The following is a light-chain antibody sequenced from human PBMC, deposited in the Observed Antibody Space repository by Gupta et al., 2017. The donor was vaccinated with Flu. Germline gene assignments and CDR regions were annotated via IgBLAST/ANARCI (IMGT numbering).Light chain of an antibody. V-gene: IGKV3-20*01. J-gene: IGKJ2*01. CDR3: HQDRSSPYI. Sequence: EIVLTQSPGTLSLSPGEIATLSCRASQSVSRSYLAWYQQKGGQAPRLLIYGESSRATGIPDRFSGSGSGTDFTLTISRLEPEDSAVFYCHQDRSSPYIFGQGTKLDI. CDR1: QSVSRSY. CDR2: GES.